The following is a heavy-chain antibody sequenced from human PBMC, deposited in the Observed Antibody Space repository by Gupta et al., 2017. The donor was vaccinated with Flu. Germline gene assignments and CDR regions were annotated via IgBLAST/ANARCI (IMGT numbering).Heavy chain of an antibody. CDR3: ARGKNTAMVPGFDY. D-gene: IGHD5-18*01. Sequence: QVQLQESGPGLVKPSQTLSLTCTVSGGPISSGGYYWSWIRQHPGKGLEWIGYIYYSGSTYYNPSLKSRVTISVDTSKNQFSLKLSSVTAADTAVYYCARGKNTAMVPGFDYWGQGTLVTVSS. V-gene: IGHV4-31*03. J-gene: IGHJ4*02. CDR2: IYYSGST. CDR1: GGPISSGGYY.